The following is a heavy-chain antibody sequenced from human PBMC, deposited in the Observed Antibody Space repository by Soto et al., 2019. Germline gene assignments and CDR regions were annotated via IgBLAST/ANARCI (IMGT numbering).Heavy chain of an antibody. CDR1: GGSFSGYY. D-gene: IGHD2-15*01. J-gene: IGHJ4*02. V-gene: IGHV4-34*01. CDR2: INHSGST. Sequence: SETLSLTCAVYGGSFSGYYWSWIRQPPGKGLEWIGEINHSGSTNYNPSLKSRVTISVDTSKNQFSLKLSSVTAADTAVYYCAREPKYCSGGSCPYFDYWGQGTLVTVSS. CDR3: AREPKYCSGGSCPYFDY.